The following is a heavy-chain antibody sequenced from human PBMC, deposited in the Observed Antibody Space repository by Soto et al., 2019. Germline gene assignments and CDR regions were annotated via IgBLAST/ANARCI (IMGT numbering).Heavy chain of an antibody. CDR3: ARVGDTDDYGDYDAFDI. CDR1: GGSISSGGYY. J-gene: IGHJ3*02. Sequence: QVQLQESGPGLVKPSQTLSLTCTVSGGSISSGGYYWSWIRQHPGKGLEWIGYIYYSGSTYYNPSLNRPVTISVDTSKNQFSLKLSSVTAADTAVYYCARVGDTDDYGDYDAFDIWGQGTMVTVSS. V-gene: IGHV4-31*01. CDR2: IYYSGST. D-gene: IGHD4-17*01.